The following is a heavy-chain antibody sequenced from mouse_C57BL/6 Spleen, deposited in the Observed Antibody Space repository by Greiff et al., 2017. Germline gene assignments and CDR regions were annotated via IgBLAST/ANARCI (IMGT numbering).Heavy chain of an antibody. Sequence: VQLQQSGAELARPGASVKLSCKASGYTFTSYGISWVKQRTGQGLEWIGEIYPRSGNTYSNEKFKGKATLTADKSSSTAYMELRSLTSEDSAVYFCASPLTTTVTDWYFDVWGTGTTVTVSS. CDR3: ASPLTTTVTDWYFDV. D-gene: IGHD2-1*01. J-gene: IGHJ1*03. CDR2: IYPRSGNT. CDR1: GYTFTSYG. V-gene: IGHV1-81*01.